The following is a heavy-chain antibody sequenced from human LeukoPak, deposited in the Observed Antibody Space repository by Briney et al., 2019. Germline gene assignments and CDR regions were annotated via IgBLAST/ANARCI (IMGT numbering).Heavy chain of an antibody. J-gene: IGHJ4*02. CDR3: ARRVAIAGIFDY. CDR2: IHYSGST. V-gene: IGHV4-59*01. D-gene: IGHD6-13*01. CDR1: GGSISSYY. Sequence: SSETLSLTCTVSGGSISSYYWSWIRQPPGKGLEWIGYIHYSGSTHYNPSLKSRVTISLDASKNQFSLNPSSVTAADTAIYYCARRVAIAGIFDYWGQGTLVTVSS.